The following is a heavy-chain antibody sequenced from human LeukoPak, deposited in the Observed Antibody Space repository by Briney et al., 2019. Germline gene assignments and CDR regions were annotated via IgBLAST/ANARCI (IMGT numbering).Heavy chain of an antibody. CDR3: ARGRYYGDYIDY. D-gene: IGHD4-17*01. CDR2: MYYGRIS. J-gene: IGHJ4*02. Sequence: PSQTLSLTCIVSGDSIIRGDYYWTWIRQPPGKGLEWIGHMYYGRISNYNPSLKSRLTISIDTSKNQFSLNLSSVTAADTAVYYCARGRYYGDYIDYWGQGTLVTVSS. V-gene: IGHV4-30-4*01. CDR1: GDSIIRGDYY.